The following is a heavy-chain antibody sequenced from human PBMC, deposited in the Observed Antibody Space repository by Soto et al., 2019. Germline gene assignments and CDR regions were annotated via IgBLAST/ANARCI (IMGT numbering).Heavy chain of an antibody. CDR2: IYHSGST. D-gene: IGHD3-9*01. CDR3: ARDHYVYDILTGYGYYYGMDV. Sequence: SETLSLTCAVSGDSLSRGRWRSWVRQPSGKGLEWIGEIYHSGSTNYNPSLKSRVIISVDKSKNQFSLKLSSVTAADTAVYYCARDHYVYDILTGYGYYYGMDVWGQGTTVT. CDR1: GDSLSRGRW. V-gene: IGHV4-4*02. J-gene: IGHJ6*02.